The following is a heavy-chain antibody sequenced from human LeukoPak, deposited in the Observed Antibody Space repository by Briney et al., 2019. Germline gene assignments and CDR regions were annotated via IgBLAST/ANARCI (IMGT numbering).Heavy chain of an antibody. Sequence: GGSLRLSCAASGFTFSSYAMNWVRQAPGKGLEWVSAISGGGGTTYYADSVKGRFTISRDNSKNTLFLQMNSLRAEDTAVYYCAKPLYSSSWYGFDYWGQGTLATVSS. CDR3: AKPLYSSSWYGFDY. J-gene: IGHJ4*02. D-gene: IGHD6-13*01. CDR2: ISGGGGTT. V-gene: IGHV3-23*01. CDR1: GFTFSSYA.